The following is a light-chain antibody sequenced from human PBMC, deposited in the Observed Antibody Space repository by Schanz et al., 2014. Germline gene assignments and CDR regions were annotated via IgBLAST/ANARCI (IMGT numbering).Light chain of an antibody. J-gene: IGKJ1*01. CDR3: QQYSSSFRT. CDR1: QSIGHY. Sequence: EIVLTQSPATLSLSPGERATLSCRASQSIGHYLAWFQQKPGQAPRLLIYHASNRATAIPARFTGSGSGTDFTLTISRLEPEDFAVYYCQQYSSSFRTFGQGTRVEI. CDR2: HAS. V-gene: IGKV3-11*01.